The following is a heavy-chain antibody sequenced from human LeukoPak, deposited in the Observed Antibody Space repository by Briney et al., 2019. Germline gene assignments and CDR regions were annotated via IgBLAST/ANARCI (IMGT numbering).Heavy chain of an antibody. CDR1: GFSFSDYG. CDR2: ISYDGTYK. J-gene: IGHJ4*02. CDR3: AKGHTGSCYSLQDC. V-gene: IGHV3-30*18. D-gene: IGHD2-15*01. Sequence: GGSLRLSCAASGFSFSDYGMHWVRQAPGKGLEWLAVISYDGTYKYYPDYMQGRFTISRDNSKNTLYLQMNSLRAEDTAIYYCAKGHTGSCYSLQDCWGQGTLVTVSS.